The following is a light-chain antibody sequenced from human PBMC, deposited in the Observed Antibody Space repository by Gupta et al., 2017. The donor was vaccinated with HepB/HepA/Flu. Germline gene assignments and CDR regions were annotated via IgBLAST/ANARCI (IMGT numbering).Light chain of an antibody. J-gene: IGKJ2*04. CDR2: WAS. CDR1: QSVLYNSNNKNY. CDR3: QQYDNTPCS. V-gene: IGKV4-1*01. Sequence: DIVMTQSPDSLAVSLGERATINCKSSQSVLYNSNNKNYLAWYQQKPGQPPKLLIYWASTRESGVPDRFSGSGSGTDFTLTISSLQAEDVAVYLCQQYDNTPCSFGQGTKLEIK.